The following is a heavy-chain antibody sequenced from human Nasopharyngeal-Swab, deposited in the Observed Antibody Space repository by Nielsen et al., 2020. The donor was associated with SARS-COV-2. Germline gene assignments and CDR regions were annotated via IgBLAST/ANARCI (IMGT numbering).Heavy chain of an antibody. CDR2: MNPNSGNT. V-gene: IGHV1-8*01. D-gene: IGHD3-9*01. CDR1: GYTFTSYD. Sequence: ASVKVSCKASGYTFTSYDINWVRKATGQGLERMGWMNPNSGNTGYAQKFQGRVTMTRNTSISTAYMELSSLRSEDTAVYYCARGTTVRYFDWLFADYGMDVWGQGTTVTVSS. J-gene: IGHJ6*02. CDR3: ARGTTVRYFDWLFADYGMDV.